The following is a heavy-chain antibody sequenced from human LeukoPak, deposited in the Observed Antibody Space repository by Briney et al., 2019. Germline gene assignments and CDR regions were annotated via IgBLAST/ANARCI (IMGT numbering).Heavy chain of an antibody. V-gene: IGHV1-24*01. D-gene: IGHD1-7*01. CDR2: FDPEDGET. CDR1: GYTLTELS. CDR3: ARSRYNWNYRGKVNWFDP. Sequence: ASVKVSCKVSGYTLTELSMHWVRQAPGKGLEWMGGFDPEDGETIYAQKFQGRVTMTRNTSISTAYMELSSLRSEDTAVYYCARSRYNWNYRGKVNWFDPWGQGTLVTVSS. J-gene: IGHJ5*02.